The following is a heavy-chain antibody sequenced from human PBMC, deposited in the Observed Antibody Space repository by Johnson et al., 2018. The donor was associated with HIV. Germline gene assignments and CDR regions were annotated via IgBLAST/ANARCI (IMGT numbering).Heavy chain of an antibody. CDR3: ARDWGLYSSGWYVDAFDI. CDR1: GFTFSNYD. V-gene: IGHV3-13*01. Sequence: VQLVESGGDWVQRGGSLKLSCAASGFTFSNYDIHWVRQATGKGLEWVSTMGTAGDTYYADSVKGRFTISRDNSKNTLYLQMNSLRAEDTAGYYCARDWGLYSSGWYVDAFDIWGQGTMVTVSS. CDR2: MGTAGDT. D-gene: IGHD6-19*01. J-gene: IGHJ3*02.